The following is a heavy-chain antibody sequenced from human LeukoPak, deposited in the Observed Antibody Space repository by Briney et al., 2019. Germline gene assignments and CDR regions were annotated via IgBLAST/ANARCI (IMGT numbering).Heavy chain of an antibody. CDR2: IYYSGST. V-gene: IGHV4-31*03. Sequence: PSETLSLTCTVSGGSISSGGYYWSWIRQHPGKGLEWIGYIYYSGSTYYNPSLKSRVTISVDTSKNQFSLKLSSVTAADTAVYYCARARLGSSLFDYWGQGTLVTVSS. J-gene: IGHJ4*02. CDR1: GGSISSGGYY. D-gene: IGHD5/OR15-5a*01. CDR3: ARARLGSSLFDY.